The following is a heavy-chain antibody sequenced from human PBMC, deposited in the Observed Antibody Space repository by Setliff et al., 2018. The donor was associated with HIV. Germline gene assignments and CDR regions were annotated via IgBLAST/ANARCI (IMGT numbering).Heavy chain of an antibody. V-gene: IGHV4-39*07. Sequence: SETLSLTCTVSGGSLTGGAYYWGWIRQPPGKGLEWIGSIYHSGNTYYNPSLKSRVTMSMDTSKNQFFLKMNSMTAADTAVYYCAREWDLLNYKDYGVDVWGQGTTVTVSS. D-gene: IGHD1-26*01. CDR3: AREWDLLNYKDYGVDV. J-gene: IGHJ6*02. CDR1: GGSLTGGAYY. CDR2: IYHSGNT.